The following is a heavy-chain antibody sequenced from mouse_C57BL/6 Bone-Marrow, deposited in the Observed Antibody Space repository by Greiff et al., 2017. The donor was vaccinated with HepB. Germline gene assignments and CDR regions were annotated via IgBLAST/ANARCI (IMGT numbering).Heavy chain of an antibody. J-gene: IGHJ2*01. CDR1: GFTFSSYA. CDR2: ISDGGSYT. CDR3: ARANWYYFDY. D-gene: IGHD4-1*01. V-gene: IGHV5-4*03. Sequence: EVKLVESGGGLVKPGGSLKLSCAASGFTFSSYAMSWVRQTPEKRLEWVATISDGGSYTYYPDNVKGRFTISRDNAKNHLYLQMSHLKSEDTAMYYCARANWYYFDYWGQGTTLTVSS.